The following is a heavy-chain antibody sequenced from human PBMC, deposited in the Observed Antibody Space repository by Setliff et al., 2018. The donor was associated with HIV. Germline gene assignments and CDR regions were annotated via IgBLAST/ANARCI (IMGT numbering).Heavy chain of an antibody. Sequence: GGSLRLSCAASGFTFSSYAMSWVRQAPGKGLEWVSAISGSGGSTYYADSVKGRFTISRDNSKNTLYLQMNSLKTEDTAVYYCTTRYYGSGSRPYYYYGMDVWGQGTTVTVSS. CDR1: GFTFSSYA. CDR3: TTRYYGSGSRPYYYYGMDV. D-gene: IGHD3-10*01. V-gene: IGHV3-23*01. CDR2: ISGSGGST. J-gene: IGHJ6*02.